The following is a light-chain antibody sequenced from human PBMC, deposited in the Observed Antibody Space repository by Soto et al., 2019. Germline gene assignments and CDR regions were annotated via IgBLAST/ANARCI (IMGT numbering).Light chain of an antibody. CDR2: SDD. CDR3: ASWDDSLTLV. Sequence: QSVLTQPPSASGTPGQRVTISCSGSNSNIGDKAVTWYQQIPGTAPKVLIHSDDQRPSGVPDRFSGSKSGNSASLAISAVQSEDEADYFCASWDDSLTLVFGGGTKITVL. V-gene: IGLV1-44*01. CDR1: NSNIGDKA. J-gene: IGLJ2*01.